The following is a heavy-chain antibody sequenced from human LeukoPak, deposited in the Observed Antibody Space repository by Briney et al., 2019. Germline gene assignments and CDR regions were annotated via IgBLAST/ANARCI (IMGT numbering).Heavy chain of an antibody. CDR3: GRAPDC. V-gene: IGHV4-39*01. CDR2: IYYSAGT. J-gene: IGHJ4*02. Sequence: PSETLSLTCTISGGSISSDSYYGGWIRQPPGEGLELIASIYYSAGTYYNPSLKSRVTISMASSKTRFSLKLTSVTAADPAVYYCGRAPDCWGQGTLVTVSS. CDR1: GGSISSDSYY.